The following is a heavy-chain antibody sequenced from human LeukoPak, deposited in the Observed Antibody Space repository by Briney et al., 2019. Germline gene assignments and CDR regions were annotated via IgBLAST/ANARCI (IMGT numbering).Heavy chain of an antibody. V-gene: IGHV3-21*01. D-gene: IGHD5-18*01. CDR1: GFTFSSYS. CDR2: ISSSSYI. CDR3: ARDLSGVTGYTYGRGIDY. J-gene: IGHJ4*02. Sequence: GGSLRLSCAASGFTFSSYSMNWVRQAPGKGLEWVSSISSSSYIYYADSVKDRFTISRDNAKNSLYLQMNSLRAEDTAVYYCARDLSGVTGYTYGRGIDYWGQGTLVTVSS.